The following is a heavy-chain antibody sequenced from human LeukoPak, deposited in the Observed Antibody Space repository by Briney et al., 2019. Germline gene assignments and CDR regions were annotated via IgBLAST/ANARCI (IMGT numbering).Heavy chain of an antibody. D-gene: IGHD2-15*01. CDR3: AKSRARRDGSAGSVDH. J-gene: IGHJ4*02. Sequence: PGGSLRLSCVVSGFTFSDYAMSWVRQPPGKGLEWVSGISGCNGRTYYADSVKGRFTISRDNSKNTLYLQMNSLRAEDTAVYYCAKSRARRDGSAGSVDHWGQGTLVTVSS. V-gene: IGHV3-23*01. CDR2: ISGCNGRT. CDR1: GFTFSDYA.